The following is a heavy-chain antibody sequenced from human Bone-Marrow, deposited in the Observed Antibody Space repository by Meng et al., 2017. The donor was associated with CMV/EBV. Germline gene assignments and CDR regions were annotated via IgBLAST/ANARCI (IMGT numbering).Heavy chain of an antibody. J-gene: IGHJ6*04. CDR2: IIPILGIA. V-gene: IGHV1-69*02. CDR1: GGTFSSYT. D-gene: IGHD6-6*01. CDR3: ARKSIAARRTEAYYYYYGMDV. Sequence: SVKVSCKASGGTFSSYTISWVRQAPGQGLEWMGRIIPILGIANYAQKFQGRVTITADKSTSTAYMELSSLRSEDTAVYYCARKSIAARRTEAYYYYYGMDVWGEGTTVTVSS.